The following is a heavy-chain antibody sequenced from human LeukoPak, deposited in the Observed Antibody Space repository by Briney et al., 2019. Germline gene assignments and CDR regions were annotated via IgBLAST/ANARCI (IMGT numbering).Heavy chain of an antibody. CDR3: AKDRYPKYYYDSSGYYDY. CDR2: ISGSGGST. Sequence: GGSLRLSCAASGFTFSSYAMSWVRQAPGKGLEWVPAISGSGGSTYYADSVKGRFTISRDNSKNTLYLQMNSLRAEDTAVYYCAKDRYPKYYYDSSGYYDYWGQGTLVTVSS. CDR1: GFTFSSYA. V-gene: IGHV3-23*01. J-gene: IGHJ4*02. D-gene: IGHD3-22*01.